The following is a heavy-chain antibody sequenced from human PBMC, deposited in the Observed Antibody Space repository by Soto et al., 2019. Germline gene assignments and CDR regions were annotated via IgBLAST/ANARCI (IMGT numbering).Heavy chain of an antibody. D-gene: IGHD6-13*01. V-gene: IGHV3-30*03. Sequence: QVQLVESGGGVVQPGRSLRLSCAASGFIFSNYGMHWVRQAPGKGLEWLAVISNDGSNKNYADSVKGRFTISSDNSENMVYLQTNSLRPADRAVYYCARYSSTTNYYYGMDVWGQGTTVTVSS. J-gene: IGHJ6*02. CDR1: GFIFSNYG. CDR2: ISNDGSNK. CDR3: ARYSSTTNYYYGMDV.